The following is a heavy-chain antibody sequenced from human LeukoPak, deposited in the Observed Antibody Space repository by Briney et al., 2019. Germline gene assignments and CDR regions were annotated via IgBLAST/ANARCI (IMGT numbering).Heavy chain of an antibody. D-gene: IGHD3-9*01. CDR2: ISAYNEKT. CDR1: GYTFTSYG. J-gene: IGHJ4*02. V-gene: IGHV1-18*01. CDR3: ARVHYDILTGYSYFDY. Sequence: AAVKVSCMASGYTFTSYGISWVRQAPGQGVEWLGWISAYNEKTNYAPKLQGRVTMTTDTSKSTAYMELRSLRSDYTAVYYSARVHYDILTGYSYFDYWGQGPLVTVSS.